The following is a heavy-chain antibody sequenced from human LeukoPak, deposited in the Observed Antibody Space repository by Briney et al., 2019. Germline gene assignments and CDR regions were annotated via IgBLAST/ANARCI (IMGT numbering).Heavy chain of an antibody. Sequence: ASVKVSCKVSGYTLTELSMHWVRQAPGKGLEWMGGFDPEDGETIYAQKFQGRVTMTEDTSTDTAYMELSSLRSEDTAVYYCARDKAVTTELTQYFHHRGQGTLVTVSS. CDR1: GYTLTELS. CDR3: ARDKAVTTELTQYFHH. CDR2: FDPEDGET. J-gene: IGHJ1*01. D-gene: IGHD4-11*01. V-gene: IGHV1-24*01.